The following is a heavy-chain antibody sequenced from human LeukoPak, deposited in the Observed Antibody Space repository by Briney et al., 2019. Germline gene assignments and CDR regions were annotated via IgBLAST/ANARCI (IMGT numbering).Heavy chain of an antibody. CDR2: ISSSSSTI. CDR3: ARESSSSWYRSDAFDT. Sequence: GGSLRLSCAASGFTFTSYSMNWVRQAPGKGLEWVSYISSSSSTIYYADPVKGRFTISRDNAKNSLYLQMNSLRAEDTAVYDCARESSSSWYRSDAFDTWGQGTMVTVSS. V-gene: IGHV3-48*01. CDR1: GFTFTSYS. J-gene: IGHJ3*02. D-gene: IGHD6-13*01.